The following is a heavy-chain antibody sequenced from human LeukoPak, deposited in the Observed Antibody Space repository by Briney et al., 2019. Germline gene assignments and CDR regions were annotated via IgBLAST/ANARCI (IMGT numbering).Heavy chain of an antibody. D-gene: IGHD6-6*01. Sequence: EGSLRLSCAVSGFTFSGFWMSWSRQAPGKGLEWVASINSDGSEGYYADVVKGRFTISRDNAKNSLYLQINSLRAEDTAVYYCARSSYSSSSSVWGQGTMVTVSS. V-gene: IGHV3-7*03. J-gene: IGHJ3*01. CDR2: INSDGSEG. CDR3: ARSSYSSSSSV. CDR1: GFTFSGFW.